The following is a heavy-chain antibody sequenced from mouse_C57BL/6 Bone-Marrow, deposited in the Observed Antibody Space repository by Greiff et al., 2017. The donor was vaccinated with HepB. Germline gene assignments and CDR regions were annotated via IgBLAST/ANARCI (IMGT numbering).Heavy chain of an antibody. D-gene: IGHD1-1*01. CDR3: ARSYYGSSPWYFDV. Sequence: VKLVESGAELVKPGASVKMSCKASGYTFTTYPIEWMKQNHGKSLEWIGNFHPYNDDTKYNEKFKGKATLTVEKSSSTVYLELSRLTSDDSAVYYCARSYYGSSPWYFDVWGTGTTVTVSS. CDR1: GYTFTTYP. CDR2: FHPYNDDT. V-gene: IGHV1-47*01. J-gene: IGHJ1*03.